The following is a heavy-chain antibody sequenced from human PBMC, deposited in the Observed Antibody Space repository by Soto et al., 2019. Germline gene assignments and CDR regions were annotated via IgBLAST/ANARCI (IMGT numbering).Heavy chain of an antibody. V-gene: IGHV4-39*01. J-gene: IGHJ5*02. CDR3: ARQAHQGPYYDILTGRERADWFDP. CDR2: IYYSGST. D-gene: IGHD3-9*01. Sequence: SETLSLTCTVSGGSISSSSYYWGWVRQPPGKGLEWIGSIYYSGSTYYNPSLKSRFTISVDTSKNQFFLKLSPVTAADTAVYYCARQAHQGPYYDILTGRERADWFDPWGQGTLVTVSS. CDR1: GGSISSSSYY.